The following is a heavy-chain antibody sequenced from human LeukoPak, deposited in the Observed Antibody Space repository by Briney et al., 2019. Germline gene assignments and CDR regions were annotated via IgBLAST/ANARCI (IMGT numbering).Heavy chain of an antibody. V-gene: IGHV3-48*03. CDR1: GSTFSSYG. Sequence: GGSLRLSCAASGSTFSSYGMNWVRQAPGKGLEWVSYTSSSGNIMYYADSVKGRFTISRDNAKNSLYLQMNSLRAEDTAVYYCANHPFDYWGQGTLVTVSS. CDR2: TSSSGNIM. CDR3: ANHPFDY. J-gene: IGHJ4*02.